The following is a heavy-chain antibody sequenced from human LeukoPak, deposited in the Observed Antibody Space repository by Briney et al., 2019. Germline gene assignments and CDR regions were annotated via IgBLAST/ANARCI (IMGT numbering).Heavy chain of an antibody. CDR2: IYYSGST. Sequence: SETLSLTCAVSGGSISSYYWSWIRQPPGKGLEWIGYIYYSGSTNYNPSLKSRVAISVDTSKNQFSLKLSSVTAADTAVYYCATGYSPYAFDIWGQGTMVTVSS. V-gene: IGHV4-59*01. CDR3: ATGYSPYAFDI. D-gene: IGHD6-13*01. CDR1: GGSISSYY. J-gene: IGHJ3*02.